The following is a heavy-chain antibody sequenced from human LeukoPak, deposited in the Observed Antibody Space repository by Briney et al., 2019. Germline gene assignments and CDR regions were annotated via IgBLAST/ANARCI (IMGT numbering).Heavy chain of an antibody. CDR1: GGSISSYY. J-gene: IGHJ6*02. CDR3: ARHHHPEYYDILTGYSSAYYYGMDV. D-gene: IGHD3-9*01. CDR2: IYYSGST. V-gene: IGHV4-59*08. Sequence: SETLSLTCTVSGGSISSYYWSWIRQPPGKGLEWIGYIYYSGSTNYNPSLKSRVTISVDTSKNQFSLKLSSVTAADTAVYYCARHHHPEYYDILTGYSSAYYYGMDVWGQGTTVTVSS.